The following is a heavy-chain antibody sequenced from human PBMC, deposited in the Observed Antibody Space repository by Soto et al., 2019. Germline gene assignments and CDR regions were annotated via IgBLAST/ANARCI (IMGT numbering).Heavy chain of an antibody. CDR3: ARGYDSRGYYDFSTYYYGMDV. V-gene: IGHV1-69*13. CDR2: IIPIFGTA. J-gene: IGHJ6*02. CDR1: GGTFSSYA. D-gene: IGHD3-22*01. Sequence: SVKVSCKASGGTFSSYAISWVRQAPGQGLEWMGGIIPIFGTANYAQKFQGRVTITADESTSTAYMELSSLRSEDTAVYYCARGYDSRGYYDFSTYYYGMDVWGQGTTVTVSS.